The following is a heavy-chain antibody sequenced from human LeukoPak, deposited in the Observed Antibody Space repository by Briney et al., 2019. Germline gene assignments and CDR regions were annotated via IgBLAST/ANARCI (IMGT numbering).Heavy chain of an antibody. CDR1: GFTFSSYS. CDR3: AKSKRFSGTYSFDY. Sequence: QPGGPLRLSCAASGFTFSSYSMNWVRQAPGKGLEWVSYISSSSSTIYYADSVKGRFTISRDNAKNSLSLQMNSLRVEDTAVYYCAKSKRFSGTYSFDYWGQGTLVTVSS. J-gene: IGHJ4*02. V-gene: IGHV3-48*01. D-gene: IGHD3-10*01. CDR2: ISSSSSTI.